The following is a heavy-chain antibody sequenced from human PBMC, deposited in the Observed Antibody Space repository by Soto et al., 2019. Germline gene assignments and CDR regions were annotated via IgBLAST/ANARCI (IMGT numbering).Heavy chain of an antibody. CDR1: GGSFSGYY. V-gene: IGHV4-34*01. CDR3: ARGRYKSDTSGPYFDY. CDR2: INHSGST. D-gene: IGHD3-22*01. J-gene: IGHJ4*02. Sequence: KASETLSLTCAVYGGSFSGYYWSWIRQPPGKGLEWIGEINHSGSTNYNPSLKSRVTMSVDTSKNQFSLRLSSVTAADTAVFYCARGRYKSDTSGPYFDYWGQGTLVTVSS.